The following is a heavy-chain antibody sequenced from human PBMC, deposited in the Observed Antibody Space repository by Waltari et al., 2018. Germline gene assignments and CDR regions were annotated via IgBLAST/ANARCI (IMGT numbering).Heavy chain of an antibody. Sequence: QVQLVQSGAEVKKPGASVKVSCKASGYTFTSYAMHWVRQAPGQRLEWMGWINAGNGNTKDSQKFQGRVTITRDKSASTAYMELSSLRSEDTAVYYCARVEGAAGLDIWGQGTMVTVSS. CDR2: INAGNGNT. J-gene: IGHJ3*02. V-gene: IGHV1-3*01. CDR3: ARVEGAAGLDI. D-gene: IGHD3-16*01. CDR1: GYTFTSYA.